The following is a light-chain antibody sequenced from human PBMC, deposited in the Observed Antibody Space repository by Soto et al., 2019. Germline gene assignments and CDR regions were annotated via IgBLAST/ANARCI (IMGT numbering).Light chain of an antibody. J-gene: IGLJ2*01. CDR1: SSDVGGYNY. CDR3: SSSTSSSTHVV. Sequence: QSVLTQPASVSGSPGQSITISCTGTSSDVGGYNYVSWYQQHPGKAPKLMIYEVSNRPSGVSNRFSGSKSGNTASLTISGLQAEDEADYHCSSSTSSSTHVVFGGGTQLTVL. V-gene: IGLV2-14*01. CDR2: EVS.